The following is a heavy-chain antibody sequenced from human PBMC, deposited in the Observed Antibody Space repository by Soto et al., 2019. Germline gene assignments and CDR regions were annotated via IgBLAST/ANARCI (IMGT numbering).Heavy chain of an antibody. Sequence: PGESLKISCKGSGYSFTSYWISWVRQMPGKGLEWMGRIDPSDSYTNYSPSFQGHVTISADKSISTAYLQWSSLKASDTAMYYCARQESYYYDSSGYHGPNWGQGTMVTVSS. V-gene: IGHV5-10-1*01. CDR2: IDPSDSYT. CDR3: ARQESYYYDSSGYHGPN. CDR1: GYSFTSYW. D-gene: IGHD3-22*01. J-gene: IGHJ3*01.